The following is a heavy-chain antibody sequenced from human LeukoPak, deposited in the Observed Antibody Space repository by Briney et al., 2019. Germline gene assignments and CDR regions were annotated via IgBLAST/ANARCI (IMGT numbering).Heavy chain of an antibody. V-gene: IGHV4-59*01. Sequence: PSETLSLTCTVSGGSISSYYWSWIRQPPGKGLEWIGYVYYSGSTNYNPSLKSRVTISVDTSKNQFSLKLSSVTAADTAVYYCARSELLWFGGVNSGFDYWGQGTLVTVSS. J-gene: IGHJ4*02. D-gene: IGHD3-10*01. CDR1: GGSISSYY. CDR3: ARSELLWFGGVNSGFDY. CDR2: VYYSGST.